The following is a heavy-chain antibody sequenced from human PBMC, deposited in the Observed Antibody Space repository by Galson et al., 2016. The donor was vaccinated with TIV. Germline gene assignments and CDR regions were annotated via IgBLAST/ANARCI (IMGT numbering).Heavy chain of an antibody. CDR2: IIPIYDTT. CDR1: GVTFYSYA. D-gene: IGHD6-19*01. V-gene: IGHV1-69*13. CDR3: ARGVAVAGYFDY. J-gene: IGHJ4*02. Sequence: SVKVSCKASGVTFYSYAFTWLRQAPGQGLEWMGGIIPIYDTTIHAQKFQGRVTITADQSTDTAHMELSRLRSDDTAVYYCARGVAVAGYFDYWGQGTLVTVSS.